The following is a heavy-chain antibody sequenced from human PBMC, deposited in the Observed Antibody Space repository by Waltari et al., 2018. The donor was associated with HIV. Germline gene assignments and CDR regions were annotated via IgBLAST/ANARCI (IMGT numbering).Heavy chain of an antibody. CDR2: ISSSSSYI. CDR1: GFTFSSYS. V-gene: IGHV3-21*01. D-gene: IGHD1-26*01. Sequence: EVQLVESGGGLVKPGGSLRLSCAASGFTFSSYSMNWVRQAPGKGLEWVSSISSSSSYIDYADSVKGRFTISRDNAKNSLYLQMNSLRAEDTAVYYCARDPRRDPTLYYFDYWGQGTLVTVSS. J-gene: IGHJ4*02. CDR3: ARDPRRDPTLYYFDY.